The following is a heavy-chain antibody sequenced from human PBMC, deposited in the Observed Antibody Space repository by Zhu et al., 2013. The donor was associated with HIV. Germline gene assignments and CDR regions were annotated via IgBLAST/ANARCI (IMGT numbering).Heavy chain of an antibody. V-gene: IGHV1-69*01. J-gene: IGHJ3*02. D-gene: IGHD6-19*01. CDR2: IIPIFGTA. CDR1: GGTFSSYA. Sequence: VQLVQSGAEVKKPGSSVKVSCKASGGTFSSYAISWVRQAPGQGLEWMGGIIPIFGTADYAQKFQGRVTITADESTSTAYMELSSLRSEDTAVYYCASRALTVAGTSKLEVNPRYAFDIWGQGTMVTVSS. CDR3: ASRALTVAGTSKLEVNPRYAFDI.